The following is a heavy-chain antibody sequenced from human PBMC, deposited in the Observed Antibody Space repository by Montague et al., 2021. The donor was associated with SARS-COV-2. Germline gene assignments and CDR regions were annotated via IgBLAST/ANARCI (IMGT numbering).Heavy chain of an antibody. J-gene: IGHJ3*02. V-gene: IGHV3-48*03. CDR3: TRDYRSIVGDGLDI. CDR2: ISTSAYTT. D-gene: IGHD3-16*02. CDR1: GFTFSNYD. Sequence: SLRLSCAASGFTFSNYDMNWVHQAPGKGPEWISYISTSAYTTPYAGSVKGRFTISRDNGKNSLYLQMNSLRVEDTAVYYCTRDYRSIVGDGLDIWGQGTKVTVSS.